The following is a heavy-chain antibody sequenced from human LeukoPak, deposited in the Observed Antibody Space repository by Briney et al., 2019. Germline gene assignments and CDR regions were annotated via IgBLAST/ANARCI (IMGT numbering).Heavy chain of an antibody. V-gene: IGHV3-23*01. J-gene: IGHJ3*02. D-gene: IGHD3-10*01. Sequence: GGSLRLSCAASGFTFTNYAMSWVRQAPGKGLEWVSGIRSSGADTFYADSVKGRFTISRDNSQNTLFLQMNSLRGEDTAVYYCAKGPGDSAFDIWGQGTMVTVSS. CDR2: IRSSGADT. CDR1: GFTFTNYA. CDR3: AKGPGDSAFDI.